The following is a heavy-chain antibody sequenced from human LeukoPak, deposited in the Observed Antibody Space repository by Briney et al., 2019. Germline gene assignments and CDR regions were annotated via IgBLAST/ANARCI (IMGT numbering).Heavy chain of an antibody. CDR2: IYYSGST. CDR1: GGSFSSNSYY. CDR3: ARGPDFSRP. Sequence: SETLSLTCTVSGGSFSSNSYYWGWIRQPPGKGLEWIGSIYYSGSTYYNPSLKSRVTISVDTSKNQFSLKLSSVTAADTAVYYCARGPDFSRPWGQGTLVTVSS. J-gene: IGHJ5*02. D-gene: IGHD3-3*01. V-gene: IGHV4-39*07.